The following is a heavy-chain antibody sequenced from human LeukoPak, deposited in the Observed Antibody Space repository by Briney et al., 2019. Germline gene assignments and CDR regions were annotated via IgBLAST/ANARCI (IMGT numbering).Heavy chain of an antibody. CDR3: ASLPDYYGSGSYSIDY. D-gene: IGHD3-10*01. V-gene: IGHV4-39*07. CDR1: GGSISSSSYY. CDR2: IYYSGST. J-gene: IGHJ4*02. Sequence: SETLSLTCTVSGGSISSSSYYWGWIRQPPGKGLEWIGSIYYSGSTNYNPSLKSRVTISVDTSKNQFSLKLSSVTAADTAVYYCASLPDYYGSGSYSIDYWGQGTLVTVSS.